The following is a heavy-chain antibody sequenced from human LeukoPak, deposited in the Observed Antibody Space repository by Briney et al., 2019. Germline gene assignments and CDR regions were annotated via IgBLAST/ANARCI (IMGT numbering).Heavy chain of an antibody. V-gene: IGHV4-59*12. CDR2: IYYSGST. Sequence: SETLSLTCTVSGGSISSYYWSWIRQPPGKGLEWIGYIYYSGSTNYNPSLKSRVTISVDGSKNQFSLKLSSVTAADTAVYYCARYGLLGLSEINGFDIWGQGTMVTVSA. D-gene: IGHD2-2*01. J-gene: IGHJ3*02. CDR3: ARYGLLGLSEINGFDI. CDR1: GGSISSYY.